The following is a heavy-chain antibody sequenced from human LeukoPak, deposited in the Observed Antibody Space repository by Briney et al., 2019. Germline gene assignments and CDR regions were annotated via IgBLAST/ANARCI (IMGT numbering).Heavy chain of an antibody. CDR2: FIPLLGTT. CDR3: ARDGDNDILTGYFNA. J-gene: IGHJ5*02. V-gene: IGHV1-69*11. CDR1: GATSGSNV. D-gene: IGHD3-9*01. Sequence: KFSGKASGATSGSNVVACLQKPPGQGLGGRGRFIPLLGTTSYSQKFQGRVTITADESTTAAYMQLIGLTSDDTAVYYCARDGDNDILTGYFNAWGQGTLVTVSS.